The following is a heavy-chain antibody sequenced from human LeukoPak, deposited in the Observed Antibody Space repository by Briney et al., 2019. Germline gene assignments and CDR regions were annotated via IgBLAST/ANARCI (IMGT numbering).Heavy chain of an antibody. CDR1: GYSISSGYY. Sequence: SETLSLTCTVSGYSISSGYYWGWIRQPPGKGLEWIGSIYHSGSTYYNPSLKSRVTISVDTSKNQFSLKLSSVTAADTAVYYCARARAVAGTRYNWFDPWGQGTLVTVSS. CDR3: ARARAVAGTRYNWFDP. D-gene: IGHD6-19*01. J-gene: IGHJ5*02. V-gene: IGHV4-38-2*02. CDR2: IYHSGST.